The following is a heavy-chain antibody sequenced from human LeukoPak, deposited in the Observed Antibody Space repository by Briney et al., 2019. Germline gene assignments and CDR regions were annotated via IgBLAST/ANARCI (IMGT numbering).Heavy chain of an antibody. CDR2: IKQDGSEK. J-gene: IGHJ5*02. Sequence: PGGSLRLSCAASGFTFSSYGMHWVRQAPGKGLEWVANIKQDGSEKYYVDSVKGRFTISRDNAKNSLYLQMNSLRAEDTAVYYCARDFSGIAVAGHPGNQNWFDPWGQGTLVTVSS. CDR1: GFTFSSYG. V-gene: IGHV3-7*01. D-gene: IGHD6-19*01. CDR3: ARDFSGIAVAGHPGNQNWFDP.